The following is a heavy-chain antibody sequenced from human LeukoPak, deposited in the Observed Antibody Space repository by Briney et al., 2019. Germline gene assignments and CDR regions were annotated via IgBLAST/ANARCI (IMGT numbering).Heavy chain of an antibody. CDR3: AKDPRIAVAGSLYYFDY. Sequence: PGGSQRLSCAASGFTFSSYAMSWVRQAPGKGLEWVSAISGSGGSTYYADSVKGRFTISRDNSKNSLYLQMNSLRTEDTALYYCAKDPRIAVAGSLYYFDYWGQGTLVTVSS. CDR1: GFTFSSYA. CDR2: ISGSGGST. J-gene: IGHJ4*02. V-gene: IGHV3-23*01. D-gene: IGHD6-19*01.